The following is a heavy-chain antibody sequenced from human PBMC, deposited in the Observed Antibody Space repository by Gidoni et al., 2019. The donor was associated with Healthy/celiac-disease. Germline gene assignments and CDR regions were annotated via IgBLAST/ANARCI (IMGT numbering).Heavy chain of an antibody. J-gene: IGHJ4*02. CDR2: INHSGST. V-gene: IGHV4-34*01. CDR1: GVSFSGYY. Sequence: GVSFSGYYWSWIRQPPGKGLEWIGEINHSGSTNYNPSLKSRVTISVDTSKHQFSLKLSSVTAADTAVYYCARAGYSSGWYASPRRRTYDYWGQGTLVTVSS. CDR3: ARAGYSSGWYASPRRRTYDY. D-gene: IGHD6-19*01.